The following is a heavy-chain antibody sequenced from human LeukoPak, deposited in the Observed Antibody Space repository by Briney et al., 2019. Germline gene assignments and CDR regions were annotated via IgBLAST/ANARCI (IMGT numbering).Heavy chain of an antibody. CDR3: ARSYSYTAMVIGY. Sequence: PSETLSLTCTVSGGSISSGSYYWSWIRQPAGKGLEWIGRIYTSGSTNYNPSLKSRVTISVDTSKNQFSLKLSSVTAADTAVYYCARSYSYTAMVIGYWGQGTLVTVSS. D-gene: IGHD5-18*01. J-gene: IGHJ4*02. V-gene: IGHV4-61*02. CDR1: GGSISSGSYY. CDR2: IYTSGST.